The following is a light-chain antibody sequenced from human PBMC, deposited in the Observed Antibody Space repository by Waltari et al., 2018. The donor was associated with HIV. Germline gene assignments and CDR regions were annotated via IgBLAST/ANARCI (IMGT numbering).Light chain of an antibody. CDR1: SSNIGRTY. CDR3: AAWNDRLSGYV. Sequence: QSVLTQPPSASGTPGQRVTIPCSGSSSNIGRTYVYWYQQLPGTAPKLLIDTNTQRPSGVPDRFSGSKSGTSASLAISGLRSEDEADYYCAAWNDRLSGYVFGTGTKVTV. V-gene: IGLV1-47*01. CDR2: TNT. J-gene: IGLJ1*01.